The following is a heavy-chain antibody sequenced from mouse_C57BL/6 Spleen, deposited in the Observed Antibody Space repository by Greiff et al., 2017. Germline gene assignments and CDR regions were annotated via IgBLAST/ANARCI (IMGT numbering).Heavy chain of an antibody. V-gene: IGHV5-16*01. CDR3: AREGLSYYAMDY. CDR2: INYDGSST. Sequence: EVNVVESEGGLVQPGSSMKLSCTASGFTFSDYYMAWVRQVPEKGLEWVANINYDGSSTYYLDSLKSRFIISRDNAKNILYLQMSSLKSEDTATYYCAREGLSYYAMDYWGQGTSVTVSS. D-gene: IGHD1-1*02. CDR1: GFTFSDYY. J-gene: IGHJ4*01.